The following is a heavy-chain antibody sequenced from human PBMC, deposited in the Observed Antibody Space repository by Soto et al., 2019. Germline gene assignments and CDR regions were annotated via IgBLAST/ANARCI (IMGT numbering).Heavy chain of an antibody. CDR1: GYTFTSYG. V-gene: IGHV1-18*01. CDR3: ARGPDYGDYYYYYGMDV. D-gene: IGHD4-17*01. CDR2: ISAYNGNT. J-gene: IGHJ6*02. Sequence: QVQLVQSGAKVKKPGASVKVSCKASGYTFTSYGISWVRQAPGQGLEWMGWISAYNGNTNYAQKLQGRVTMTTDTATSTAYMELRSLRSDDTAVYYCARGPDYGDYYYYYGMDVWGQGTTVTVSS.